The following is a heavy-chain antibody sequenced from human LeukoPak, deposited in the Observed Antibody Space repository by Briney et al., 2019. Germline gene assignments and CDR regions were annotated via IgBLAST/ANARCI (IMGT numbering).Heavy chain of an antibody. CDR3: AREVGSSSINWFDP. V-gene: IGHV1-69*05. J-gene: IGHJ5*02. CDR2: IIPIFGTA. CDR1: GGTFSSYA. Sequence: SVKASCKASGGTFSSYAISSVRQAPGQGLEWMGGIIPIFGTANYAQKFQGRVTITTDESTSTAYMELSSLRSEDTAVYYCAREVGSSSINWFDPWGQGTLVTVSS. D-gene: IGHD6-6*01.